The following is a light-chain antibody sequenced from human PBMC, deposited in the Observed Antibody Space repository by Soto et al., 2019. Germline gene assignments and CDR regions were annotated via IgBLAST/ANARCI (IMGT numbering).Light chain of an antibody. J-gene: IGLJ2*01. CDR1: NIGSKG. CDR3: QVWDSSSDHPHVV. Sequence: SYELTQPPSVSVAPGKTARITCGGNNIGSKGVHWYQQKPGQAPVLVISYDSDRPSGIPERFSGSNSGNTATLTISRVEAGDEAGYYCQVWDSSSDHPHVVFGGGTKLTVL. CDR2: YDS. V-gene: IGLV3-21*04.